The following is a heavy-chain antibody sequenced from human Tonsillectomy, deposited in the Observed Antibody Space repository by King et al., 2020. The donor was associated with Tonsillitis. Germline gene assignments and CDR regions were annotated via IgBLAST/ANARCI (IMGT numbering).Heavy chain of an antibody. D-gene: IGHD6-13*01. CDR2: IYYSGST. CDR1: SGSISTYQ. Sequence: VQLQESGPGLVKPSETLSLTCTVSSGSISTYQWSWIRQPPGKGLEWIAYIYYSGSTHYNPSLKSRVTISLDTSKNQFFMKLSSVTAADTAVYYCARKHSSTWYFDNWGQGTLVTVSS. CDR3: ARKHSSTWYFDN. V-gene: IGHV4-59*01. J-gene: IGHJ4*02.